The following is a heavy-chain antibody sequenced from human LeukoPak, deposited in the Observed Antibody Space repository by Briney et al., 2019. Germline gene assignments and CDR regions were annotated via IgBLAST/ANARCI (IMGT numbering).Heavy chain of an antibody. CDR1: GGSISSYY. CDR3: ARGTRDILTGGNFDY. V-gene: IGHV4-59*01. Sequence: SETLSLTCTVSGGSISSYYWSWIRQPPGKGLEWIGYIYYSGSTNYNPSLESRVTISVDTSKNQFSLKLSSVTAADTAVYYCARGTRDILTGGNFDYWGQGTLVTVSS. J-gene: IGHJ4*02. CDR2: IYYSGST. D-gene: IGHD3-9*01.